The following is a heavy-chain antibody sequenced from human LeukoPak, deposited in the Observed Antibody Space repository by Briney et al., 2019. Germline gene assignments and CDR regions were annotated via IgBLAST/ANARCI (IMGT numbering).Heavy chain of an antibody. CDR2: IIPIFDTA. Sequence: ASVKVSCKASGGTFSNYAISWVRQAPGQGLEWMGGIIPIFDTADYAQKFQGRLTITADDSTNTAYMELSSLRAEDTAVYYCARDPVDRMVRGKMYYYYMDVWGKGTTVTVSS. D-gene: IGHD3-10*01. J-gene: IGHJ6*03. CDR3: ARDPVDRMVRGKMYYYYMDV. V-gene: IGHV1-69*13. CDR1: GGTFSNYA.